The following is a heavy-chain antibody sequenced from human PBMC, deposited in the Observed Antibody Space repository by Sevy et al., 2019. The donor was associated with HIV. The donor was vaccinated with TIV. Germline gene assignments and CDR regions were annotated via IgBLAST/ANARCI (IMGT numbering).Heavy chain of an antibody. V-gene: IGHV1-18*03. D-gene: IGHD1-26*01. J-gene: IGHJ3*02. CDR3: ATGLGATKYPWGAYDI. CDR2: ISVYNGNT. Sequence: ASVKVSCKASGFTLANYGITWVRQAPGQGLEWMGWISVYNGNTNYAQTVQGRVTMTTDTSTNTAYMELRSLRSDDMATYYCATGLGATKYPWGAYDIWGQGTMVTVSS. CDR1: GFTLANYG.